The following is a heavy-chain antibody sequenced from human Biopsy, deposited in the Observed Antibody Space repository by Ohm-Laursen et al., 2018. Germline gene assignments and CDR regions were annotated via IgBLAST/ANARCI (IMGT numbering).Heavy chain of an antibody. CDR1: GFTFDDYA. J-gene: IGHJ4*02. D-gene: IGHD2-21*02. CDR2: ITWNSGSI. CDR3: AKDLGQVTAAIDY. Sequence: SLRLSCAASGFTFDDYAMHWVRQAPGKGLEWVSGITWNSGSIGYADSVKGRFSIFRDNAKHSLYLQMNSLRAEDTALYYCAKDLGQVTAAIDYWGQGTLVTVSS. V-gene: IGHV3-9*01.